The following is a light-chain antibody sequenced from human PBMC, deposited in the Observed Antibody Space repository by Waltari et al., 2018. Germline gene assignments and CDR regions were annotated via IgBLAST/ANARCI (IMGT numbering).Light chain of an antibody. CDR1: QSVSSK. V-gene: IGKV3-15*01. J-gene: IGKJ4*01. CDR3: QQYNNWPPVT. CDR2: GAS. Sequence: EIVMTQSPDTLSVSPGERATLSCRASQSVSSKLAWYQQKPGQAPRLLLYGASTRATGIPARFSGSGSGTEFTLTISSMQSEDFAVYYCQQYNNWPPVTFGGGTKVEIK.